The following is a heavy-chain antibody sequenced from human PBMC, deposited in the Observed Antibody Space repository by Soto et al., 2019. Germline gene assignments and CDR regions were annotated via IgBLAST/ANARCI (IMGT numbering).Heavy chain of an antibody. D-gene: IGHD6-19*01. CDR1: GFTFSSYA. J-gene: IGHJ6*02. CDR3: AKVIAVAGMNYYGMDV. Sequence: EVQLLESGGGLVQPGGSLRLSCAASGFTFSSYAMSWVRQAPGKGLEWVSAISGSGGSTYYADSVKGRFTISRDNSKNTLYLQMNSLRAEDTAVYYCAKVIAVAGMNYYGMDVWGQGTTVTVSS. CDR2: ISGSGGST. V-gene: IGHV3-23*01.